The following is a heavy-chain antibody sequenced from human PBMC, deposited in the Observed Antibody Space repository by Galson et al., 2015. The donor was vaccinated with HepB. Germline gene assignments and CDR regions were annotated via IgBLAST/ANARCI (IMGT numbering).Heavy chain of an antibody. J-gene: IGHJ4*02. CDR3: NRWGLYSGSYSD. V-gene: IGHV3-73*01. CDR2: IRSKANSYAT. D-gene: IGHD1-26*01. CDR1: GFTLRGSA. Sequence: LRLSCAASGFTLRGSALHWVRQASGKGLEWVGRIRSKANSYATAYAASVKGRFTISRDDSKNTAYLQRNSLKTEDTAVYYCNRWGLYSGSYSDWGQGTLVTVSS.